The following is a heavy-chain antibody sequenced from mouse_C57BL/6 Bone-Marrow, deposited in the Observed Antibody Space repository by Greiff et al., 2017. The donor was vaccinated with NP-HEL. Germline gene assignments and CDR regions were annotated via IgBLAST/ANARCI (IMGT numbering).Heavy chain of an antibody. V-gene: IGHV1-80*01. CDR1: GYAFSSYW. D-gene: IGHD2-3*01. CDR3: ARGPYHGYYGGFAY. Sequence: VQVVESGAELVKPGASVKISCKASGYAFSSYWMNWVKQRPGKGLEWIGQIYPGDGDTNYNGKFKGKATLTADKSSSTAYMQLSSLTSEYSAVYFWARGPYHGYYGGFAYWGQGTLVTVSA. CDR2: IYPGDGDT. J-gene: IGHJ3*01.